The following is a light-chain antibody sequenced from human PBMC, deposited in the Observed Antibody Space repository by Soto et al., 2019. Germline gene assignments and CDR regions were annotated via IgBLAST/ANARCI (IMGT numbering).Light chain of an antibody. CDR2: EDT. CDR1: STDVGSYDL. Sequence: QSVLTQPASVSGSPGQSITISCTGTSTDVGSYDLVSWYQQHPGKAPKLLIYEDTKRPSGVSYRFSASKSGNTASLTISGLQTEDEVDYYCCSYTTTASSVFGSGTKVTVL. V-gene: IGLV2-23*01. CDR3: CSYTTTASSV. J-gene: IGLJ1*01.